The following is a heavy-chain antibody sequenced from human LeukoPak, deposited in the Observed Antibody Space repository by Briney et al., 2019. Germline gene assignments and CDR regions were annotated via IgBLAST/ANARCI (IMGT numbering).Heavy chain of an antibody. V-gene: IGHV4-59*01. CDR2: IYFSGST. CDR3: ARTPLYSSTSNWFDL. J-gene: IGHJ5*02. Sequence: SETLSLTCTVSGGSLNSYYWSWIRQPPGKGLGWIGYIYFSGSTNYNPSLKSRVTISVDTSKDQFSLNLSSVTAADTAVYYCARTPLYSSTSNWFDLWGQGTLVTVS. CDR1: GGSLNSYY. D-gene: IGHD6-19*01.